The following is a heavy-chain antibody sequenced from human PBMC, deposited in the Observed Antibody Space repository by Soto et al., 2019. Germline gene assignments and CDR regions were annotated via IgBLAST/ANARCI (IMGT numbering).Heavy chain of an antibody. CDR2: ISSSSSYI. CDR1: GFTFSSYS. D-gene: IGHD6-13*01. CDR3: AGGDIAAAGLPYYYYYYYMDV. V-gene: IGHV3-21*01. J-gene: IGHJ6*03. Sequence: PGGSLRLSCAASGFTFSSYSMNWVRQAPGKGLEWVSSISSSSSYIYYADSVKGRFTISRDNAKNSLYLQMNSLRAEDTAVYYCAGGDIAAAGLPYYYYYYYMDVWGKGTTVTVSS.